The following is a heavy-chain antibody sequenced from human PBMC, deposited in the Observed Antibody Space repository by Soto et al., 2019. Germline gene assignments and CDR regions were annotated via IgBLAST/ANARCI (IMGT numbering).Heavy chain of an antibody. CDR1: GGSISSGPYS. Sequence: QLQLQESGPGLVKPSETLSLTCTVSGGSISSGPYSWGWIRQPPGEGLEWIATFHYSENTYYTPSLESRVTISVDTSKNQFSLKVTSVTVADTAVYYCVRLGGYCSSNNCYGYYGMDVWGQGTTVTVSS. CDR2: FHYSENT. CDR3: VRLGGYCSSNNCYGYYGMDV. V-gene: IGHV4-39*01. J-gene: IGHJ6*02. D-gene: IGHD2-2*01.